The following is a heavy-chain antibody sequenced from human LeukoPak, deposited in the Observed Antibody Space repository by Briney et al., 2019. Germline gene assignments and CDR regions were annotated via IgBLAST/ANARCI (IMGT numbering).Heavy chain of an antibody. D-gene: IGHD1-26*01. J-gene: IGHJ4*02. Sequence: ASVKVSCKASGYTFTTYDINWVRQATGQGLEWMGWINPNSGNTGYAQKFQGRVTMTRDTSTSTVYMELSSLRSEDTAVYYCARDISGRIAVGAPGTFDYWGQGTLVTVSS. V-gene: IGHV1-8*01. CDR1: GYTFTTYD. CDR3: ARDISGRIAVGAPGTFDY. CDR2: INPNSGNT.